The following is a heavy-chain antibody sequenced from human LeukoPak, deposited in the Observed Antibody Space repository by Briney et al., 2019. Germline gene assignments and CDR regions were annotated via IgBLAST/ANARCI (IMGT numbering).Heavy chain of an antibody. J-gene: IGHJ3*01. D-gene: IGHD1-7*01. Sequence: PGGSLRLSCAASGFTFSSHWMHWVRQAPGKGLVWVSRINTDESSTNYADSVKGRFTISRNNAKNTLYLQMNSLRAEDTAVYYCARVRITGTTGGAFDFWGQGTMVTVSS. CDR2: INTDESST. CDR3: ARVRITGTTGGAFDF. CDR1: GFTFSSHW. V-gene: IGHV3-74*01.